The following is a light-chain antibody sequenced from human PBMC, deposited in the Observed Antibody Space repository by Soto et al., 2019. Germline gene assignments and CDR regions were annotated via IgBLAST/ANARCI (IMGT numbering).Light chain of an antibody. V-gene: IGLV1-51*01. Sequence: HSVLTQPPSLSSAPGQKVTISCSGSSSNIGGNSVSWYQQLPGTAPKLLIYDDNKRPSGIPDRFSGSKSGTSATLGITGFQTGDEADYYCGSWDSSLSAYVFGTGTKVTVL. CDR3: GSWDSSLSAYV. J-gene: IGLJ1*01. CDR2: DDN. CDR1: SSNIGGNS.